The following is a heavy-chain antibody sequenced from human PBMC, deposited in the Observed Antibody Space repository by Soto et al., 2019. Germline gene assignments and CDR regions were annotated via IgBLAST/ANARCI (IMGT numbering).Heavy chain of an antibody. CDR3: AKAKERGSNAYTMDV. CDR1: GFTFDDYA. J-gene: IGHJ6*02. D-gene: IGHD3-16*01. CDR2: ISWNSGSI. V-gene: IGHV3-9*01. Sequence: EVQLVESGGGLVQPGRSLRLSCAASGFTFDDYAMHWVRQAPGKGLEWVSGISWNSGSIGYADSVKGRFTISRDNAKNSLYLQMNSLRAEDTALYYCAKAKERGSNAYTMDVWGQGTTVTVSS.